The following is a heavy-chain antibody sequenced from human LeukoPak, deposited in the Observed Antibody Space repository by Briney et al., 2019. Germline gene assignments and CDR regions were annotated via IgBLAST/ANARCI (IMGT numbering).Heavy chain of an antibody. V-gene: IGHV3-33*08. Sequence: GGSLRLSCAASGFTFSTYWMHWVRQAPGKGLEWVAVIWYDGSNKYYADSVKGRFTISRDNSKNTLYLQMNSLRAEDTAVYYCAREQVVDTYYYDSSGYYDYYYGMDVWGQGTTVTVSS. CDR1: GFTFSTYW. CDR3: AREQVVDTYYYDSSGYYDYYYGMDV. D-gene: IGHD3-22*01. J-gene: IGHJ6*02. CDR2: IWYDGSNK.